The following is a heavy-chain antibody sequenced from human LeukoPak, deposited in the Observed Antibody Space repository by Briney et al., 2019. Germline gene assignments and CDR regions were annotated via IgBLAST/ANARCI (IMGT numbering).Heavy chain of an antibody. J-gene: IGHJ4*02. D-gene: IGHD6-6*01. CDR3: AKRRALGEVEYSSSYFDY. CDR1: GFTFSSYG. V-gene: IGHV3-30*18. CDR2: ISYDGSNK. Sequence: GGSLRLSCAASGFTFSSYGMHWVRQAPGKGLEWVAGISYDGSNKYYADSVKGRFTISRDNSKNTLYLQMNSLRAEDTAVYYCAKRRALGEVEYSSSYFDYWGQGTLVTVSS.